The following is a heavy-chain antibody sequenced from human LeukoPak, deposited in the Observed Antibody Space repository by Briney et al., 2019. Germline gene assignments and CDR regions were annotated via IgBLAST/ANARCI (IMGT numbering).Heavy chain of an antibody. CDR2: IDEDGSET. V-gene: IGHV3-7*01. Sequence: GGSLRLSCEVSGFTFSNYWMMWVRQAPGKGLEWVASIDEDGSETNHVDPVTGRFTVSRDHAKNSLFLQMNSLRAEDTAVYYCVRYGRRANDQPFDVWGQGTMVTVSS. J-gene: IGHJ3*01. D-gene: IGHD1-1*01. CDR3: VRYGRRANDQPFDV. CDR1: GFTFSNYW.